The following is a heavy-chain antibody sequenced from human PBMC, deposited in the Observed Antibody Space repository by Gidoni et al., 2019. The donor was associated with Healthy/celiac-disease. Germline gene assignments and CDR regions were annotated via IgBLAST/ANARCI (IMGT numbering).Heavy chain of an antibody. CDR1: GGTLNSYA. CDR3: ARGDSADSGNWFDP. Sequence: HAQLVQYGAEVKSPGYSVKVYFKASGGTLNSYAISWVRQAPGQGLEWMGGIIPIFGTANFSQKYQGRVTMTADEATSTAYMDLSSLRSEDAAVYYCARGDSADSGNWFDPWGQGTLVTVSS. D-gene: IGHD2-21*02. CDR2: IIPIFGTA. J-gene: IGHJ5*02. V-gene: IGHV1-69*01.